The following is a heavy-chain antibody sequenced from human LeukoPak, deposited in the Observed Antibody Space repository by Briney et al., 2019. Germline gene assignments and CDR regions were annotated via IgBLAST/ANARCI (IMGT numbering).Heavy chain of an antibody. CDR3: AKERGARSYYDYCCCMDG. Sequence: GRSLRLSCAASGFTFSSYAMSWVRQAPGKGLEWVSANSGSGGSTYYADSVKGRFTISRDNSKNTLYLQMNSLRAGGTGLYYGAKERGARSYYDYCCCMDGWCKGTTVTASS. J-gene: IGHJ6*03. CDR2: NSGSGGST. V-gene: IGHV3-23*01. D-gene: IGHD3-16*01. CDR1: GFTFSSYA.